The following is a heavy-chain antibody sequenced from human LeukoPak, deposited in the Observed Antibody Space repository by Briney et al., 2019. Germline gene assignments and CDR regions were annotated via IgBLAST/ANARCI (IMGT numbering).Heavy chain of an antibody. CDR1: GFTFSSYE. CDR3: ANSPFWSGYSPRDY. Sequence: PGGSLRLSCAASGFTFSSYEMNWVRQAPGKGLEWVSYISSSGSTIYYADSVKGRFTIFRDNAKNSLYLQMNSLRAEDTAVYYCANSPFWSGYSPRDYWGQGTLVTVSS. CDR2: ISSSGSTI. V-gene: IGHV3-48*03. D-gene: IGHD3-3*01. J-gene: IGHJ4*02.